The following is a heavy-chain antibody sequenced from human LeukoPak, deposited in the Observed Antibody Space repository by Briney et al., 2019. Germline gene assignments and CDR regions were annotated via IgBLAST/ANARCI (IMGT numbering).Heavy chain of an antibody. CDR3: AKDYYSGSWYYFDY. CDR2: ISWNSGSI. CDR1: GFTFDDYA. J-gene: IGHJ4*02. Sequence: GRSLRLSCAASGFTFDDYAMHWVRQAPGKGLEWVSGISWNSGSIGYADSVKGRFTISRDNAKNSLYLQMNSLRAEDMALYYCAKDYYSGSWYYFDYWGQGTLVTVSS. D-gene: IGHD6-13*01. V-gene: IGHV3-9*03.